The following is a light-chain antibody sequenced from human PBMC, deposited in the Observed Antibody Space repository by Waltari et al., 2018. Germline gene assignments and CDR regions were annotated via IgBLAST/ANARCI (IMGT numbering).Light chain of an antibody. CDR2: WAS. V-gene: IGKV4-1*01. CDR3: QQYYSNPFT. Sequence: DIVVTQSPDALAVSLAERATIASQSSQSLLLWSKNKNYLACNQQKPGQPPTLLLYWASGRESGSPARFSGSGSGTDFTLTIDSVETEDVAVYYGQQYYSNPFTFGHGTKVEIK. CDR1: QSLLLWSKNKNY. J-gene: IGKJ3*01.